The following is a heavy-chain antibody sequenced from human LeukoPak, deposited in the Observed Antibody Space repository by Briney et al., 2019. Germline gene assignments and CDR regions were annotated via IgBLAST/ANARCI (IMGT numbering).Heavy chain of an antibody. V-gene: IGHV4-34*01. CDR2: INHSGST. J-gene: IGHJ5*02. Sequence: SETLSLTCAVYGGSFSGYYWSWIRQPPGKGLEWIGEINHSGSTNYNPSLKSRVTISVDTSKNQFFLKLSPVTAADTAVYYCARGLYSGSYHLWGQGTLVTVSS. D-gene: IGHD1-26*01. CDR3: ARGLYSGSYHL. CDR1: GGSFSGYY.